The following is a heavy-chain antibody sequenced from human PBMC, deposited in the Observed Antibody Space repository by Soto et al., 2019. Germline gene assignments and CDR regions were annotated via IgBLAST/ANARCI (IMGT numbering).Heavy chain of an antibody. CDR3: AGSGQLLWFGDGPVGFDY. D-gene: IGHD3-10*01. CDR2: ISSSSSTI. J-gene: IGHJ4*02. V-gene: IGHV3-48*01. Sequence: PGGSLRLSCAASGFTFSSYSMNWVRQAPGKGLEWVSYISSSSSTIYYADSVEGRFTISRDNVKNSLYLQMNSLRAEDTAVYYCAGSGQLLWFGDGPVGFDYWGQGTLVTVSS. CDR1: GFTFSSYS.